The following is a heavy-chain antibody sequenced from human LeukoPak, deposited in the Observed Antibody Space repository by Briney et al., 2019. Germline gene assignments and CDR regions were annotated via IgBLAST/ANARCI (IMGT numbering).Heavy chain of an antibody. V-gene: IGHV4-39*01. CDR2: INYGGTT. CDR1: TDSITSDSYS. J-gene: IGHJ6*02. D-gene: IGHD1-1*01. CDR3: ARQPMTGYWNYYFYGMDV. Sequence: SETLSLTCTVSTDSITSDSYSWAWIRQSPGKGLEWIGSINYGGTTFYNPALKSRVTFSIATPKRQFSLSLRSVSAADTAVYYCARQPMTGYWNYYFYGMDVWGQGTTGIVSS.